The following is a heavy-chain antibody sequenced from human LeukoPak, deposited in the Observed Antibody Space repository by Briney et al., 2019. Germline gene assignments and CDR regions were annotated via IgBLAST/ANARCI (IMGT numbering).Heavy chain of an antibody. CDR2: VTGSGGDT. V-gene: IGHV3-23*01. CDR3: ARGTLEHCSGASCYPLDS. J-gene: IGHJ5*01. CDR1: GFTFSNYA. Sequence: PPGGSLRLSCAASGFTFSNYAISWARQTPGKGLECVSVVTGSGGDTYYTGSVNRRFTISRDNSKNTLYLQMNSLRAEDTAVYYCARGTLEHCSGASCYPLDSWGQGTLVTVSS. D-gene: IGHD2-15*01.